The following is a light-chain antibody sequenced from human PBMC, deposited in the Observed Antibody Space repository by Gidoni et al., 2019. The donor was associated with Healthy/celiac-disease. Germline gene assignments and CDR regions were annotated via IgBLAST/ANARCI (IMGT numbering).Light chain of an antibody. CDR1: SSNIGAGYD. V-gene: IGLV1-40*01. CDR3: QSYDSSLSAL. CDR2: SNS. Sequence: SVLTQPHSLSAAPGQRVTIPCTGSSSNIGAGYDVHWYQQLPGTAPKLLIYSNSNRPSGVPGRFSGSKSGTSASLAISGLQAEDEADYYCQSYDSSLSALFGGGTKLTVL. J-gene: IGLJ2*01.